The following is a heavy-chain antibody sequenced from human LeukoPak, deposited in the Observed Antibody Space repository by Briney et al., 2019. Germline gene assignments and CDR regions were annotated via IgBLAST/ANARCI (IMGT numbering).Heavy chain of an antibody. CDR3: ARADYGDYGEYYFDY. J-gene: IGHJ4*02. CDR1: GGSVSGGSYY. CDR2: IYYSGST. Sequence: SETLSLTCTVSGGSVSGGSYYWSWIRQPPGKGLEWIGYIYYSGSTNYNPSLKSRVTISVDTSKNQFSLKLSSVTAADTAVYYCARADYGDYGEYYFDYWGQGTLVTVSS. D-gene: IGHD4-17*01. V-gene: IGHV4-61*01.